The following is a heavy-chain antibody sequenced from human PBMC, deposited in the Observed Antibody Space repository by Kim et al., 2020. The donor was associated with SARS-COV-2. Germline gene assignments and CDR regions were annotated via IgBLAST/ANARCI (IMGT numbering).Heavy chain of an antibody. CDR3: ARDDNNYGSGMYHYAMDV. CDR1: GFSFSRYG. Sequence: GGSLRLSCAASGFSFSRYGMHWVRQAPVKGLEWVAIIWNDENNKYYADSVKGRFTISRDNSKNTLYLQMSSLRAEDTALYYCARDDNNYGSGMYHYAMDVWGQGTTVTVSS. D-gene: IGHD3-10*01. J-gene: IGHJ6*02. CDR2: IWNDENNK. V-gene: IGHV3-33*01.